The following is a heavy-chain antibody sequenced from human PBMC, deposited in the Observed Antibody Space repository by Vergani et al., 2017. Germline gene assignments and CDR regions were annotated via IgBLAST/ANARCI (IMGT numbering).Heavy chain of an antibody. CDR3: ARDILNIVVVPAANILGLDY. V-gene: IGHV1-2*02. CDR1: GYTFTGYY. Sequence: QLQLVQSGAEVKKPGASLKVSCKASGYTFTGYYMHWVRQAPGQGLEWMGWINPNSGGTNYAQKFQGRVTMTRDTSISTAYMELSRLRSDDTAVYYCARDILNIVVVPAANILGLDYWGQGTLVTVSS. CDR2: INPNSGGT. J-gene: IGHJ4*02. D-gene: IGHD2-2*01.